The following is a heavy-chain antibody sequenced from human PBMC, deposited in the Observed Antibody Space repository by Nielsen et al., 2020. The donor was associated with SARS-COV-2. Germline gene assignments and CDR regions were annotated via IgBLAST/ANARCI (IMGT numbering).Heavy chain of an antibody. D-gene: IGHD3-22*01. V-gene: IGHV3-21*01. CDR1: GFTFSSYS. Sequence: GGSLRLSCAASGFTFSSYSMNWVRQAPGKGLEWVSSISSSSSYIYYADSVKGRFTISRDNAKNSLYLQMNSLRAEDTAVYYCARDQSFGMIVVTDYYYYGMDVWGQGTTVTVSS. CDR3: ARDQSFGMIVVTDYYYYGMDV. CDR2: ISSSSSYI. J-gene: IGHJ6*02.